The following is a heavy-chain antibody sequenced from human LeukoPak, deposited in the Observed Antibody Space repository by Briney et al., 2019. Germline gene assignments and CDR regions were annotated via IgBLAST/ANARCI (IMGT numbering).Heavy chain of an antibody. D-gene: IGHD7-27*01. J-gene: IGHJ4*02. CDR2: INHSGST. CDR3: ASGLGISGFDY. Sequence: SETLSLTCAVYGGSFSGYYWSWIRQPPGKGLEWIGEINHSGSTNYNPSLKSRVTISVDTSKNQFSLKLSSVTAADTAVYYCASGLGISGFDYWGQGTLVTVSS. V-gene: IGHV4-34*01. CDR1: GGSFSGYY.